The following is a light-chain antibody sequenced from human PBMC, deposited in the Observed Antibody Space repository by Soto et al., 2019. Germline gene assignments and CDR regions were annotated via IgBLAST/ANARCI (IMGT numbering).Light chain of an antibody. CDR1: QTISGY. Sequence: EIVMTQSPATLSLSPGERATLSCRASQTISGYLAWYQQKPGQAPRLLIYDASNRATGIPARFSGSGSWTDFTLTIISLEPEDFALYYCQQRSIWPPTFGQGTKVESK. V-gene: IGKV3-11*01. J-gene: IGKJ1*01. CDR3: QQRSIWPPT. CDR2: DAS.